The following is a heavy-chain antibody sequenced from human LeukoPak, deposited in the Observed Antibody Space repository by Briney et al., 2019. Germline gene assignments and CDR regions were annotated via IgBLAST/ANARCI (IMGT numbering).Heavy chain of an antibody. CDR1: GFTFSSYG. CDR3: AKEALYYDILTGYDY. D-gene: IGHD3-9*01. CDR2: ISYDGSNK. V-gene: IGHV3-30*18. Sequence: GGSLRLSCAASGFTFSSYGMHWVRQAPGKGLEWVAVISYDGSNKYYADSVKGRFTISRDNSKNTLYLQMNSLRAEDTAVYYCAKEALYYDILTGYDYWGQGTLVTVSS. J-gene: IGHJ4*02.